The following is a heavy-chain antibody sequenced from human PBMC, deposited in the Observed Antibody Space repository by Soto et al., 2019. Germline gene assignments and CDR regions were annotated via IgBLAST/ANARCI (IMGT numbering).Heavy chain of an antibody. Sequence: GESLKISCAASGFTFSSYGMHWVRQAPGKGLEWVAVIWYDGSNKYYADSVKGRFTISRDNSKNTLYLQMNSLRAEDTAVYYCARDDSGSYPYYFDYWGQGTLVTVSS. J-gene: IGHJ4*02. CDR2: IWYDGSNK. CDR3: ARDDSGSYPYYFDY. V-gene: IGHV3-33*01. CDR1: GFTFSSYG. D-gene: IGHD1-26*01.